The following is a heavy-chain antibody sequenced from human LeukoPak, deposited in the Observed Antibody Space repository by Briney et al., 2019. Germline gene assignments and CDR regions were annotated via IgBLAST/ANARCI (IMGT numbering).Heavy chain of an antibody. CDR2: IITMFGTA. CDR3: ARAHHYYGSGSPSPGGWFDP. J-gene: IGHJ5*02. D-gene: IGHD3-10*01. V-gene: IGHV1-69*13. Sequence: ASVKVSCKASGGTFSIYAISWVRQAPGQGLEWMGGIITMFGTANYAQKFQGRVTITADESTTTAYMELSSLRSEDMAVYYCARAHHYYGSGSPSPGGWFDPWGQGTLVTVSS. CDR1: GGTFSIYA.